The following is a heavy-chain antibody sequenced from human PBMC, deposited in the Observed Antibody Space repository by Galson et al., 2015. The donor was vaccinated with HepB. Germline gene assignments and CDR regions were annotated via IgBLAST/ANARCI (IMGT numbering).Heavy chain of an antibody. CDR3: ARTTIEGPAGYYGMDV. D-gene: IGHD1-26*01. J-gene: IGHJ6*02. Sequence: SVKVSCKVSGGTFRTNVISWVRQAPGQGLEWMGGIIPIFRTANYAQKFQGRVTITADESTSTAYMEMSSLRSEDTAVYYCARTTIEGPAGYYGMDVWGQGTTVTVSS. CDR2: IIPIFRTA. CDR1: GGTFRTNV. V-gene: IGHV1-69*13.